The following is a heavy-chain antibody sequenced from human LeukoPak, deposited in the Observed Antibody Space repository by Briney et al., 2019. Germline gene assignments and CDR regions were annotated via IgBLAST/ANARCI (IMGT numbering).Heavy chain of an antibody. CDR2: ISSSSSYI. CDR1: GFTFSSYS. J-gene: IGHJ4*02. Sequence: GGSLRLSCAASGFTFSSYSMNWVRQAPGKGLEWVSSISSSSSYIYYADSVKGRFTISRDNAKNSLYLQMNSLRDEDTAVYYCASVLSSWYDYWGQGTLVTVSS. V-gene: IGHV3-21*01. CDR3: ASVLSSWYDY. D-gene: IGHD6-13*01.